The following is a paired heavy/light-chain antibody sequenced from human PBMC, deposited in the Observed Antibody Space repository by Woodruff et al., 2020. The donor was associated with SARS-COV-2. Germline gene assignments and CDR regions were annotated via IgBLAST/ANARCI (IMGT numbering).Heavy chain of an antibody. V-gene: IGHV3-11*01. CDR3: VRVRHTYGVGDYFDY. CDR1: GFRFSDYS. Sequence: QVQLVESGGGLVRPGGSLRLSCAASGFRFSDYSMSWVRQPPGKGLEWVSDISTNGRSINYADSVKGRFIISRDNAQSSLDLQMNSLRAEDTAVYHCVRVRHTYGVGDYFDYWGQGTLVTVPS. CDR2: ISTNGRSI. J-gene: IGHJ4*02. D-gene: IGHD5-18*01.
Light chain of an antibody. CDR2: EDS. J-gene: IGLJ2*01. Sequence: SYELTQPPSVSVSPGQAARITCSGDALPKKYAYWYQQKSGQAPVLVIYEDSKRPSGIPERFSGSSSGTMATLTISGAQVEDEADYFCYSTDSTGYHRLFGGGTKLTVL. V-gene: IGLV3-10*01. CDR3: YSTDSTGYHRL. CDR1: ALPKKY.